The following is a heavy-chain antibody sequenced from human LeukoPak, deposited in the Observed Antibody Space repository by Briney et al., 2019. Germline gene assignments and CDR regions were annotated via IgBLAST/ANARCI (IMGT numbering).Heavy chain of an antibody. D-gene: IGHD3-3*01. CDR3: ARGLTYYDFWSGYPRVGTYNWFDP. V-gene: IGHV3-33*01. J-gene: IGHJ5*02. Sequence: GGSLRLSCAASGFTFSSYGMHWVRQAPGKGLEWVAVIWYDGSNKYYADSVKGRFTISRDNSKNTLYLQMNSLRAEDTAVYYCARGLTYYDFWSGYPRVGTYNWFDPWGQGTLVTVSS. CDR2: IWYDGSNK. CDR1: GFTFSSYG.